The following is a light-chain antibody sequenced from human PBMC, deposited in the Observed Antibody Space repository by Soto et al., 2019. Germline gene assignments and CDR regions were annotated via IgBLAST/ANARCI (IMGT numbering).Light chain of an antibody. CDR2: EVS. Sequence: ALTQPPSASGSPGQAVTISCTGTSNDVGGYNYVSWYQQHPGKAPKLLIYEVSKRPSGVPDRFSGSKSGNTASLTVSGLQAEDEADYYCSSFAGSNNLVFGGGTKLTVL. J-gene: IGLJ3*02. V-gene: IGLV2-8*01. CDR3: SSFAGSNNLV. CDR1: SNDVGGYNY.